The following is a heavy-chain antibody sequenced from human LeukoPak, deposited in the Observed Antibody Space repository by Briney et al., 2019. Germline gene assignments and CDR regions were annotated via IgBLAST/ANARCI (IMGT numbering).Heavy chain of an antibody. V-gene: IGHV3-48*03. J-gene: IGHJ6*04. CDR3: AELGITMIGGV. CDR1: GFTFSNYA. D-gene: IGHD3-10*02. CDR2: ISSSGSTI. Sequence: PGGSLRLSCAASGFTFSNYAIRWVRQAPGKGLEWVSYISSSGSTIYYADSVKGRFTISRDNAKNSLYLQMNSLRAEDTAVYYCAELGITMIGGVWGKGTTVTISS.